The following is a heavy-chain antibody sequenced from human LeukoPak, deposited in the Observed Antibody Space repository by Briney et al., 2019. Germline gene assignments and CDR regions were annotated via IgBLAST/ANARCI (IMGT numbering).Heavy chain of an antibody. D-gene: IGHD2/OR15-2a*01. V-gene: IGHV4-4*07. CDR1: GGSISNYY. J-gene: IGHJ4*02. CDR3: ARIVIAGQNYFDY. Sequence: PSGTLSLTCTVSGGSISNYYWTWVRQPAGKGLEWIGLIYSSGSTNYNPSLKSRVTMSVDTSKNQFSLKLSSVTAADTAVYFCARIVIAGQNYFDYWGQGTLVTVSS. CDR2: IYSSGST.